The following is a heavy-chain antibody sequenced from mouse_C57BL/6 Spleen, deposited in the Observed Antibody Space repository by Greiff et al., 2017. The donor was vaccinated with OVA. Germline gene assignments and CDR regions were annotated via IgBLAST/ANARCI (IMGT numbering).Heavy chain of an antibody. V-gene: IGHV1-26*01. Sequence: EVQLQQSGPELVKPGASVKISCKASGYTFTDYYMNWVKQSHGKSLEWIGDINPNNGGTSYNQKFKGKATLTVDKSSSTAYMELRSLTSEYSAVCYYARYPLDYWGQGTTLTVSS. CDR3: ARYPLDY. CDR2: INPNNGGT. CDR1: GYTFTDYY. J-gene: IGHJ2*01.